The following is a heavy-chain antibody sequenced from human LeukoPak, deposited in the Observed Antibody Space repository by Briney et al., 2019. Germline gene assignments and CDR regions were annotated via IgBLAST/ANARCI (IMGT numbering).Heavy chain of an antibody. CDR2: ISASGVST. V-gene: IGHV3-23*01. Sequence: GGSLRLSCAASGFTFSSYAMTWVRQAPGKGLEWVSGISASGVSTYYADSVKGHFTISRDNSKNTLYLQMNSLRAEDTAVYYCARSGSSSSVTFDYWGQGTLVTVSS. D-gene: IGHD6-6*01. CDR3: ARSGSSSSVTFDY. CDR1: GFTFSSYA. J-gene: IGHJ4*02.